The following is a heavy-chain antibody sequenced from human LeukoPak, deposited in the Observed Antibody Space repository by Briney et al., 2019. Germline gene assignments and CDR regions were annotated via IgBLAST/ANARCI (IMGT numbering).Heavy chain of an antibody. Sequence: SETLSLTCTVSGGSVSGYYWSWIRQPPGKGLEWIGYIYYSGNTNYNPSLKSRLIMSLDTSKNHFSLKLNSVTAADTAVYYCARHKDSGNYPLACWGQGILVSVSS. CDR3: ARHKDSGNYPLAC. J-gene: IGHJ4*02. D-gene: IGHD3-22*01. V-gene: IGHV4-59*02. CDR2: IYYSGNT. CDR1: GGSVSGYY.